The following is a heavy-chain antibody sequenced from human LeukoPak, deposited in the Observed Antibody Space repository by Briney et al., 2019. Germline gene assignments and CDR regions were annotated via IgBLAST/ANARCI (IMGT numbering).Heavy chain of an antibody. CDR2: ISYDGSNK. D-gene: IGHD4-17*01. Sequence: GGSLRLSCAASGFTFSSYGMHWVRQAPGKGLEWVAVISYDGSNKYYADSVKGRFTISGDNSKNTLYLQMNSLRAEDTAVYYCAKDSGDYGDYEPGYFDYWGQGTLVTVSS. J-gene: IGHJ4*02. CDR3: AKDSGDYGDYEPGYFDY. CDR1: GFTFSSYG. V-gene: IGHV3-30*18.